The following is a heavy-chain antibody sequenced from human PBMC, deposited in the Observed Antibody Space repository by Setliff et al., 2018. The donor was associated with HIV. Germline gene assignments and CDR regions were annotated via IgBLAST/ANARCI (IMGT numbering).Heavy chain of an antibody. V-gene: IGHV4-61*01. D-gene: IGHD3-22*01. J-gene: IGHJ4*02. CDR1: GGSVGSGSYY. CDR2: INHSGGT. CDR3: ARDVARFDYDTGGYYVSHFDY. Sequence: SETLSLTCTVSGGSVGSGSYYWSWIRQSPLRGLEWIGEINHSGGTRYNPSLERRVTMSLDSSRKQFSLRLISVTAADTAVYFCARDVARFDYDTGGYYVSHFDYWGQGTQVTVSS.